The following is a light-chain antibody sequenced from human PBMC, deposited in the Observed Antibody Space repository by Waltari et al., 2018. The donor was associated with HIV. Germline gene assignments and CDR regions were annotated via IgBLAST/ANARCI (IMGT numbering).Light chain of an antibody. CDR2: GAS. J-gene: IGKJ4*01. CDR3: QQADSFPHT. CDR1: QSIGSS. V-gene: IGKV1-12*01. Sequence: EIQMAQSPSSVTGSVGDRVTITCRASQSIGSSLAWYQHQPGEAPKLLIFGASRLESGVPPRFVGSGSGTEFALTISSLQTEGSATYYCQQADSFPHTFGGGTKVEV.